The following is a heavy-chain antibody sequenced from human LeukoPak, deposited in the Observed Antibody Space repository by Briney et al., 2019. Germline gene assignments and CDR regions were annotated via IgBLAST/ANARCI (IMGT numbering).Heavy chain of an antibody. Sequence: GGSLRLSCGASGFTFSSYEMNWVRQAPGKGLEWVSYISSSGSTIYYSDSVKGRFTISRDNAKNSLYLQMDSLRAEDTAVYYCARGVYSSGWLDYWGQGTLVTVSS. J-gene: IGHJ4*02. CDR1: GFTFSSYE. CDR2: ISSSGSTI. V-gene: IGHV3-48*03. CDR3: ARGVYSSGWLDY. D-gene: IGHD6-19*01.